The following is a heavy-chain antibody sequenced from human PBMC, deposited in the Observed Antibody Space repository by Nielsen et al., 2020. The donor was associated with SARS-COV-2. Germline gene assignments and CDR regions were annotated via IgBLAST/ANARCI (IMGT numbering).Heavy chain of an antibody. V-gene: IGHV4-59*01. D-gene: IGHD5-24*01. CDR1: GGSISPFY. CDR3: VRIDMATISVDY. J-gene: IGHJ4*02. Sequence: SETLSLTCTVSGGSISPFYWSWIRQPPGKGLEWIGYMFYIGTANYNPSFQSRVNISVDTSKNQFSLKLSSVTAADTAVYYCVRIDMATISVDYWGRGTLVTVSS. CDR2: MFYIGTA.